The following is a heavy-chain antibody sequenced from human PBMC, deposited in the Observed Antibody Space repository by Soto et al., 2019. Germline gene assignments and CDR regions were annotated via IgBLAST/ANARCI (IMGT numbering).Heavy chain of an antibody. D-gene: IGHD3-9*01. CDR2: INHIGIT. J-gene: IGHJ5*02. Sequence: SETLSLTCAVYGGSFINHYWSWIRQPPGKGLEWIGEINHIGITNYNPSLKSRVTLSVDTFKKQFSPKLSSVAAADTAVYYCARGDILIGSRNWFDPWGQGTLVTVSS. CDR1: GGSFINHY. V-gene: IGHV4-34*01. CDR3: ARGDILIGSRNWFDP.